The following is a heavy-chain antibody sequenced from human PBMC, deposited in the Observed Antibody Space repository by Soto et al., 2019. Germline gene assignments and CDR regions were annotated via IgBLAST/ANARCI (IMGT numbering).Heavy chain of an antibody. V-gene: IGHV4-31*03. D-gene: IGHD4-17*01. CDR2: IYYSGST. J-gene: IGHJ3*02. CDR1: GGSISSGGYY. CDR3: ARDRGGYGDGIDAFDI. Sequence: SETLSLTCTVSGGSISSGGYYWSWIRQHPGKGLEWIGYIYYSGSTYYNPSLKSRVTISVDTSKNQFSLKLSSVTAADTAVYYCARDRGGYGDGIDAFDIWGQGTMVTVSS.